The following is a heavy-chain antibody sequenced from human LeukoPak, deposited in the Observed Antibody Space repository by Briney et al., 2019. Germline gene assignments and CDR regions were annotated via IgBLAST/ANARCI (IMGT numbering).Heavy chain of an antibody. V-gene: IGHV4-61*02. CDR2: IYTSGST. CDR1: GGSISSGSYY. D-gene: IGHD3-3*01. J-gene: IGHJ3*02. Sequence: SETLSLTCTVSGGSISSGSYYWSWIRQPAGKGLEWIGRIYTSGSTNYNPSLKSRVTISVDTSKNQFSLKLSSVTAADTAVYYCARERRFLEWPKSFDIWGQGTMVTVSS. CDR3: ARERRFLEWPKSFDI.